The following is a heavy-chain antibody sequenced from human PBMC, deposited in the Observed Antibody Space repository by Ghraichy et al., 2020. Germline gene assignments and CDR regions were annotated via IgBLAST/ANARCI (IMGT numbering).Heavy chain of an antibody. J-gene: IGHJ3*02. CDR1: GFTVSNSY. CDR2: VYSGGSA. D-gene: IGHD2-15*01. CDR3: ARVLIYCSGGTCYRSDAFDI. V-gene: IGHV3-66*01. Sequence: GGSLRLSCAASGFTVSNSYMSWVRQAPGKGLEWVSVVYSGGSAYYADSVKGRFTVSRDNSMNTMFLQMNSLRAEDTAVYYCARVLIYCSGGTCYRSDAFDIWGQGTIVTVSS.